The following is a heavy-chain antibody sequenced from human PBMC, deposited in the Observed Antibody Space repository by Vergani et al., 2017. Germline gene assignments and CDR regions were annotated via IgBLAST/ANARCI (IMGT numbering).Heavy chain of an antibody. CDR3: TRHVPCVDGACLHFDH. V-gene: IGHV5-51*01. CDR1: ESSFISNE. J-gene: IGHJ4*02. CDR2: INPIDSKI. Sequence: EVMLVQSGAEVKKPGESLKISCKYSESSFISNEIAWVRQMSGKGLQWMGNINPIDSKIAYSPSFQGQAIMSLDKSITTAYLQWRSLKASDTAIYYCTRHVPCVDGACLHFDHWCQGTQVTVSS. D-gene: IGHD5-24*01.